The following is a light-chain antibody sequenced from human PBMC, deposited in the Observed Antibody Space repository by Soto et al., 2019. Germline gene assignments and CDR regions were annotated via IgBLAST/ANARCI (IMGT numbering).Light chain of an antibody. J-gene: IGLJ3*02. V-gene: IGLV1-44*01. CDR1: SSNIGSNP. CDR3: ASWDDSLNGWV. CDR2: INN. Sequence: QAVVTQPPSASATPGQRVTISCSGSSSNIGSNPMTWHQQFPGTAPKLLIQINNQRPSGVPDRFSGFKSGTSASLAISGLQSADEAHYYCASWDDSLNGWVFGGGTKVTVL.